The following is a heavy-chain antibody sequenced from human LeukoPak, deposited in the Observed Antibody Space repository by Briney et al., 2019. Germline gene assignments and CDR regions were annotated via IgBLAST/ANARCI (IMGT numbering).Heavy chain of an antibody. V-gene: IGHV1-18*01. D-gene: IGHD3-3*01. J-gene: IGHJ5*02. CDR1: GYTFTSYG. Sequence: ASVKVSCKASGYTFTSYGISWVRQAPGQGLEWMGWISAYNGNTNYAQKLQGRVTMTTDTSTSTAYMELRSLRSDDTAVYYCARQKLPRFLEWLLPQYNWFVPWGQGTLVTVSS. CDR3: ARQKLPRFLEWLLPQYNWFVP. CDR2: ISAYNGNT.